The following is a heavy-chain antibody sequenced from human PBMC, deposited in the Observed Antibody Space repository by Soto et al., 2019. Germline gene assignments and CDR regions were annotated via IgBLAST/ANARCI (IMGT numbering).Heavy chain of an antibody. CDR1: GYTFTTYG. Sequence: QVQLVQSGAEVKKPGASVKVSCKASGYTFTTYGISWVRQAPGQGLEWMGWISAYNAITNYSPKLQGRVTMTTDTSTSTAYMELRSLRSDDTAVFYCARDHVPSSGWYYFDYWGHGTLVTVPS. D-gene: IGHD6-19*01. J-gene: IGHJ4*01. CDR2: ISAYNAIT. V-gene: IGHV1-18*04. CDR3: ARDHVPSSGWYYFDY.